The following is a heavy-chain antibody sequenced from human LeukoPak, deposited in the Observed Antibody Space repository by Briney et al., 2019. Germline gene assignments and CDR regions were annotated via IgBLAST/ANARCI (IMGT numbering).Heavy chain of an antibody. CDR3: AIWTSGNY. D-gene: IGHD1-1*01. CDR1: GITFSNYA. CDR2: MDPTGSQK. J-gene: IGHJ4*02. Sequence: GGSLRLSCAASGITFSNYAMHWVRQAPGKGLEWVANMDPTGSQKRYVDSVRGRFTISKDNPGASLYLDMHSLRAEDTAIYYCAIWTSGNYWGQGTLVTVSS. V-gene: IGHV3-7*01.